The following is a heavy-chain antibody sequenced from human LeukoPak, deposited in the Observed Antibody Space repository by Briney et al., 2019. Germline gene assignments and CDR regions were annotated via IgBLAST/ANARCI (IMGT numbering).Heavy chain of an antibody. CDR1: GFTFSSYW. D-gene: IGHD3-22*01. CDR2: IKTDGSNT. Sequence: GGSLRLSCAASGFTFSSYWMHWVRQAPGKGLVWVSRIKTDGSNTNYADSVKGRFTISRDNSKNSLYLQMNSLRAEDTALYYCAKVRVGMTYDSSGYAFDYWGQGTLVTVSS. CDR3: AKVRVGMTYDSSGYAFDY. J-gene: IGHJ4*02. V-gene: IGHV3-74*01.